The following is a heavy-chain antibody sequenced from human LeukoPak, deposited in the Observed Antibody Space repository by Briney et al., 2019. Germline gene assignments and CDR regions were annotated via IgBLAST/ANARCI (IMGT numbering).Heavy chain of an antibody. CDR1: GFTFESYA. J-gene: IGHJ4*02. D-gene: IGHD3-22*01. CDR3: AKGYYGNYFDY. CDR2: ISDSGSDT. Sequence: GGSLRLSCAASGFTFESYAMKWVRQAPGKGLEWLAVISDSGSDTYYADSVKGRFTISRDNSKYTLYVQMNSLRAEDTAVYYCAKGYYGNYFDYWGQGTLVTVSS. V-gene: IGHV3-23*01.